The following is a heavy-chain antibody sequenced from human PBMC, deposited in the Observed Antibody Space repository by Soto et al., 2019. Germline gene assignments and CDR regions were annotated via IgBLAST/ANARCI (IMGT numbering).Heavy chain of an antibody. V-gene: IGHV3-15*07. Sequence: GGSLRLSCAASGFTFSNAWMNWVRQAPGKGLEWVGRIKSKTDGGTTDYAAPVKGRFTISRDDSKNTLYLQMNSLKTEDTAVYYCTTHLGEWELLQTPDYWGQGTLVTVSS. D-gene: IGHD1-26*01. CDR2: IKSKTDGGTT. CDR1: GFTFSNAW. CDR3: TTHLGEWELLQTPDY. J-gene: IGHJ4*02.